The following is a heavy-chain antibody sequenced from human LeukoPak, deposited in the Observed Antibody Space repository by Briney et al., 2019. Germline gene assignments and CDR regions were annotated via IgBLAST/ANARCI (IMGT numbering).Heavy chain of an antibody. V-gene: IGHV4-59*01. CDR2: ICYSGST. CDR3: ARLLWFGELFDY. Sequence: PSETLSLSCAVSGGSISSCYWSWVRQPPGKGLEWIGYICYSGSTNYNPSPKSRVIISSKTSKKQFSLMLSSRTAADTAVYYCARLLWFGELFDYWGQGTLVTVSS. J-gene: IGHJ4*02. CDR1: GGSISSCY. D-gene: IGHD3-10*01.